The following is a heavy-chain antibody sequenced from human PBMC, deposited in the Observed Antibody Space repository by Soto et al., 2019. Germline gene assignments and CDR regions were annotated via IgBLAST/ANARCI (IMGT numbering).Heavy chain of an antibody. V-gene: IGHV1-18*01. CDR2: ISANNGNT. Sequence: QVQLVQSGAEVKEPGASVKVSCKASGYTFTSYGINWVRQAPGQGLEWMGWISANNGNTHYAQKLQGRVTVTTDTSTSTAYMELRSLRSDDTAVYYCATVQSGYDFAYWGQGTLVTVSS. CDR1: GYTFTSYG. J-gene: IGHJ4*02. D-gene: IGHD5-12*01. CDR3: ATVQSGYDFAY.